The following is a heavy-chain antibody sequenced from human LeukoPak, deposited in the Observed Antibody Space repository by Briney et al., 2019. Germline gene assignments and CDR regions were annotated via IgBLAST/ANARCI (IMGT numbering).Heavy chain of an antibody. CDR2: IYSGGTT. V-gene: IGHV3-66*01. CDR3: AKVGTTSGTDEGYFDY. Sequence: GGSLRLSCAVSGITVSTNHVSWVRQAPGKGLEWVSVIYSGGTTYYADSVKGRFTISRDNSKNTLSLQMNSLRAEDTAVYYCAKVGTTSGTDEGYFDYWGQGTLVTVSS. CDR1: GITVSTNH. D-gene: IGHD1-26*01. J-gene: IGHJ4*02.